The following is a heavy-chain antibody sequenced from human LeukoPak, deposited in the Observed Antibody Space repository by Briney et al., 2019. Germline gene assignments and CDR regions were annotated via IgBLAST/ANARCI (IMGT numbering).Heavy chain of an antibody. J-gene: IGHJ5*02. Sequence: PSETLSLTCTVSGGSISSYYWSWIRQPPGKGLEWIGYIYYSGNTNYNPSLKSRVTMSVDTSKNQFSLKLSSVTAADTAVYYCARDLGYCSSTSCYNWFGPRGQGSLVTVSS. CDR1: GGSISSYY. CDR2: IYYSGNT. D-gene: IGHD2-2*01. CDR3: ARDLGYCSSTSCYNWFGP. V-gene: IGHV4-59*01.